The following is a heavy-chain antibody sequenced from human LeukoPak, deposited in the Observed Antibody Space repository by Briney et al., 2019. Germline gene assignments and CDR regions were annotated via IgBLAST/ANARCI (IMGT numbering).Heavy chain of an antibody. J-gene: IGHJ4*02. Sequence: SETLSLTCTVYGVSFSSYFWSWIRQPPGKGLEWIGFIYYSGNTNSNPSLRSRVTISVDTSKNQFSLKLSSVTAADTAVYYCARAGSWHNANFDYWGQGALVTVSS. V-gene: IGHV4-59*01. CDR3: ARAGSWHNANFDY. CDR1: GVSFSSYF. CDR2: IYYSGNT. D-gene: IGHD6-13*01.